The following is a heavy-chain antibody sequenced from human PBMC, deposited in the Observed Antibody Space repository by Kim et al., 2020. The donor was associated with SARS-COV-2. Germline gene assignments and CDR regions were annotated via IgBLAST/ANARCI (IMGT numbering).Heavy chain of an antibody. J-gene: IGHJ4*02. CDR1: GFTFSSYW. CDR3: AREGLLWFGEPAARNDY. V-gene: IGHV3-74*01. CDR2: INSDGSST. Sequence: GGSLRLSCAASGFTFSSYWMHWVRQAPGKGLVWVSRINSDGSSTSYADSVKGRFTISRDNAKNTLYLQMNSLRAEDTAVYYCAREGLLWFGEPAARNDYWGQGTLVTVSS. D-gene: IGHD3-10*01.